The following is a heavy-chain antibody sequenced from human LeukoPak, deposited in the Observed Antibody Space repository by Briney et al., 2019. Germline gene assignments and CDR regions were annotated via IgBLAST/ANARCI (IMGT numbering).Heavy chain of an antibody. Sequence: GGSLRLSCAASGFTFSSYGMHWVRQAPGKGLEWVAVIWYDGSNKYYADSVKGRFTISRDNSKNTLYLQMNSLRAEDTAVYYCASDLGSYSVQHAFDIWGQGTMVTVSS. J-gene: IGHJ3*02. CDR1: GFTFSSYG. CDR3: ASDLGSYSVQHAFDI. CDR2: IWYDGSNK. V-gene: IGHV3-33*01. D-gene: IGHD1-26*01.